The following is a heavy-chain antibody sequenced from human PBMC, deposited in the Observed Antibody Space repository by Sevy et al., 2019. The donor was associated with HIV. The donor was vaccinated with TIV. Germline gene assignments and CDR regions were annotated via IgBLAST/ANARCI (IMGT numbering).Heavy chain of an antibody. V-gene: IGHV1-2*06. D-gene: IGHD3-10*01. Sequence: ASVKVSCKASGYTFSNYYMDWVRQAPGQGLEWMGRINPNSGGTNYAQKFQGRVTMTRDTSIRTAYMELTRLRSDDTAVYYCARERITMVEGVFIITYYHYGMDVWGQGTTVTVSS. CDR1: GYTFSNYY. CDR2: INPNSGGT. CDR3: ARERITMVEGVFIITYYHYGMDV. J-gene: IGHJ6*02.